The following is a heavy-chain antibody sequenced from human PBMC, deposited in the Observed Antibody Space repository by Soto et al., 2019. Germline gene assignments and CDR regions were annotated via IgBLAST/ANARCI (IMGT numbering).Heavy chain of an antibody. CDR1: GFTFNDYW. Sequence: EVQLVESGGDLVQPGGSLRLSCAASGFTFNDYWMHWVRQAPGKGLVWVSRISSDGSSTSYADSVKGRFTISRDNARNTLYLQMNSLTAVDTGVYFCEGSVHLDYWGQGALVTVSS. CDR2: ISSDGSST. V-gene: IGHV3-74*01. CDR3: EGSVHLDY. J-gene: IGHJ4*02.